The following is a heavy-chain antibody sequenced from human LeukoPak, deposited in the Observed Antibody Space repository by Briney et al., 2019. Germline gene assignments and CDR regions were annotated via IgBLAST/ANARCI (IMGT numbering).Heavy chain of an antibody. Sequence: WASVKLSCKVSVYTLTELSMHWVRQAPGKGLEWMGGFDPEDGETIYAQKFQGRVTITADKSTSTAYMELSSLRSEDTAVYYCASAPEGPGYSSGWYAKRGYYYYYMDVWGKGTTVTVSS. J-gene: IGHJ6*03. CDR1: VYTLTELS. CDR2: FDPEDGET. CDR3: ASAPEGPGYSSGWYAKRGYYYYYMDV. V-gene: IGHV1-24*01. D-gene: IGHD6-19*01.